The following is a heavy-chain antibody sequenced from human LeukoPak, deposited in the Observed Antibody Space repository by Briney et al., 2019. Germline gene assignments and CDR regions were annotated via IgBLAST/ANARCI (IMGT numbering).Heavy chain of an antibody. V-gene: IGHV1-69*01. D-gene: IGHD5-18*01. CDR2: IIPIFGTA. CDR1: GGTFSSYA. CDR3: ARDSTAMVPSSPSH. Sequence: ASVKVSCKASGGTFSSYAISWVRQAPGQGLEWMGGIIPIFGTANYAQKFQGRVTITADESTSTAYMELRSLRSDDTAVYYCARDSTAMVPSSPSHWGQGTLVTVSS. J-gene: IGHJ4*02.